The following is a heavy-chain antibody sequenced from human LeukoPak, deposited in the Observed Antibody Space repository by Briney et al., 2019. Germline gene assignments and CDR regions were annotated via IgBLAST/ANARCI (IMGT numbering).Heavy chain of an antibody. CDR1: GVSLRSSSDH. CDR3: ATRSGNTKGGYDY. D-gene: IGHD6-25*01. J-gene: IGHJ4*02. V-gene: IGHV4-39*01. Sequence: SETLSLTCTVCGVSLRSSSDHWGWIRQPPGQGLEWNGSVYFSGTTFYNPSLRSRVTIPVDKSKNRFSQMVSSVTAADVVVYYGATRSGNTKGGYDYWGQGTLVTVSS. CDR2: VYFSGTT.